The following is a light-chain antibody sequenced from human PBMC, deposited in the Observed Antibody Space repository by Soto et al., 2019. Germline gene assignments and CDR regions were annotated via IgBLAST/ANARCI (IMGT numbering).Light chain of an antibody. CDR2: ENN. J-gene: IGLJ1*01. CDR1: SSNIGNNY. CDR3: GTWDSSLSAGV. Sequence: QSALTQPASVSAAPGQKVTISCSGSSSNIGNNYVSWYQQLPGAAPKLLIYENNKRPSGIPDRFSGSKFGTSATLGIAGLQAGDEADFYCGTWDSSLSAGVFGTGTKVTV. V-gene: IGLV1-51*01.